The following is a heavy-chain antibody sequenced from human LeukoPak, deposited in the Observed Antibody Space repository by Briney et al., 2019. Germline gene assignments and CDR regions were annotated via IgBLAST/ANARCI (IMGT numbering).Heavy chain of an antibody. CDR3: AKGFRAWFGELVPIDY. J-gene: IGHJ4*02. V-gene: IGHV3-30*02. Sequence: GGALRLSCAASGFTFSSYGMHWVRQAPGKGLEWVAFIRSDGSNEYYADSVKGRFTISRDNSKNTLYLQMNRLRAEDTAVYYCAKGFRAWFGELVPIDYWGQGTLVSVSS. D-gene: IGHD3-10*01. CDR2: IRSDGSNE. CDR1: GFTFSSYG.